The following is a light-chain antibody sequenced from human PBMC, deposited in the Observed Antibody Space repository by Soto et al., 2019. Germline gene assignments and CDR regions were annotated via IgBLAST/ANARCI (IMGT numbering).Light chain of an antibody. V-gene: IGLV2-14*01. CDR1: SSDVGGYNY. CDR3: SSYTSSSTLPYV. Sequence: QSVLTQPASVSGSPGQSITISCTGTSSDVGGYNYVSWYQQHPGKAPKLMIYDVNNRPSGVSNRFSSSKSGNTASLTISGLQAEDESDYYCSSYTSSSTLPYVFGTGTKVTVL. CDR2: DVN. J-gene: IGLJ1*01.